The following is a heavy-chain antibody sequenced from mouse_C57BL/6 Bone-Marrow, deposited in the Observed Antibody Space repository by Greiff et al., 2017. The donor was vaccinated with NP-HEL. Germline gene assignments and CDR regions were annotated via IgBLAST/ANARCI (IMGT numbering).Heavy chain of an antibody. J-gene: IGHJ3*01. CDR1: GYTFTSYG. Sequence: QVQLKESGAELARPGASVKLSCKASGYTFTSYGISWVKQRTGQGLEWIGEIYPRSGNTYYNEKFKGKATLTADKSSSTAYMELRSLTSEDSAVYFCARGDFWFAYWGQGTLVTVSA. CDR3: ARGDFWFAY. CDR2: IYPRSGNT. V-gene: IGHV1-81*01.